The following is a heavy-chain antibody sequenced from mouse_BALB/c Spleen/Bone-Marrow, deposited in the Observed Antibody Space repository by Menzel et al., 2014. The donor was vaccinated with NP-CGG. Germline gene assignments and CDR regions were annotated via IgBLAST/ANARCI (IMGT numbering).Heavy chain of an antibody. Sequence: QRVESGGGLVKPGGSLKLSCAASGFTFSSYAMSWVRQSPEKRLEWVAEISSGGSYTYYPDTVTGRFTISRDNAKNTLYLEMSSLRSEDTAMYYCARDSSGYFDYWGQGTNLTVSS. CDR3: ARDSSGYFDY. D-gene: IGHD3-1*01. V-gene: IGHV5-9-4*01. CDR1: GFTFSSYA. J-gene: IGHJ2*01. CDR2: ISSGGSYT.